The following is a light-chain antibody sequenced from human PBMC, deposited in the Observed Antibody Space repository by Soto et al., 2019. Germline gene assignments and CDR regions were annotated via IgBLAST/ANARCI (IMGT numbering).Light chain of an antibody. Sequence: QSALTQPASVSGSPGQSITISCTGTSSDVGGYNFVSWYQQHPGKAPRLMIFDVDNRPSGVSTRFSGSNSGNTASLTISGLQAEDEADYYCCSYSGSSTIVVFGGGTKVTVL. J-gene: IGLJ2*01. V-gene: IGLV2-14*03. CDR2: DVD. CDR1: SSDVGGYNF. CDR3: CSYSGSSTIVV.